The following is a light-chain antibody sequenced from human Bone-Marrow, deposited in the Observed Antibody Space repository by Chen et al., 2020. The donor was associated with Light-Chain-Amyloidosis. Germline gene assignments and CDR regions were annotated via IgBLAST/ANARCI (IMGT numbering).Light chain of an antibody. V-gene: IGLV2-14*03. Sequence: HSALTQPASVSGSPGQSITISCTGTSSDVGGYNYVSWYQQHPGTAPKLVIFDVSYRPSGISNRFSGSKSGNTASLTISGLQAEDEADYYCSSYTRSSTWLFGGGTRLTVL. CDR3: SSYTRSSTWL. J-gene: IGLJ3*02. CDR2: DVS. CDR1: SSDVGGYNY.